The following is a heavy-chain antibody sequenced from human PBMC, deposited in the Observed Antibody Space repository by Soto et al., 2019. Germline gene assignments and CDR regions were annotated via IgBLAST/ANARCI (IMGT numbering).Heavy chain of an antibody. J-gene: IGHJ6*02. CDR3: ARAQFYGSGSSRGENYYYGMDV. CDR1: GYTFTSYY. V-gene: IGHV1-46*01. D-gene: IGHD3-10*01. CDR2: INPSGGST. Sequence: ASVKVSCKASGYTFTSYYMHWVRQAPGQGLEWMGIINPSGGSTSYAQKFQGRVTMTRDTSTSTVYMELSSLRSEDTAVYYCARAQFYGSGSSRGENYYYGMDVWGQGTTVTVSS.